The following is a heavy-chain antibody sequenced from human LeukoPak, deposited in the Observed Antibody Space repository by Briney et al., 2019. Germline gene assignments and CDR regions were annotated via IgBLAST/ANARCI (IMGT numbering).Heavy chain of an antibody. V-gene: IGHV4-59*08. Sequence: SETLSLTCTVSGGSISSYYWSWIRQPPGKGLEWLVYIYYSGSTNYNPSLKSRVTISVDTSKNQFSLKLSFVSAADTAVYYCARHKDYYDSSGHFDPWGQGTLVTVSS. CDR1: GGSISSYY. J-gene: IGHJ5*02. CDR3: ARHKDYYDSSGHFDP. D-gene: IGHD3-22*01. CDR2: IYYSGST.